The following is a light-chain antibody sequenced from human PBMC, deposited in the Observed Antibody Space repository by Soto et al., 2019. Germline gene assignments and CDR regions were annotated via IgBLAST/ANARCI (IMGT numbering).Light chain of an antibody. J-gene: IGKJ2*01. CDR2: GAS. CDR3: QQYGSSHQYT. V-gene: IGKV3-20*01. CDR1: QSVSSSY. Sequence: EIVLTQSPGTLSLSPGERATLSCRASQSVSSSYLAWYQQKPGQAPRLLIYGASSRATGIPDRFSGSGSGTDFTLAISRLEPKDFAVYYCQQYGSSHQYTFGQGTKLEIK.